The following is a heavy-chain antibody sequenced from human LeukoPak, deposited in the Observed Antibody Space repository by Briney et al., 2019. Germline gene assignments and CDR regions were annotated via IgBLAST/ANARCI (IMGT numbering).Heavy chain of an antibody. CDR2: IRSSSSYI. V-gene: IGHV3-21*01. CDR3: ARVIGGYGDY. J-gene: IGHJ4*02. CDR1: GFTFSSYS. Sequence: PGGSLRLSCAASGFTFSSYSMSWVRQAPGKGLEWVSSIRSSSSYIYYADSVKGRLTISRDNAKNSLYLQMNSLRAEDTAVYYCARVIGGYGDYWGQGTLVTVSS. D-gene: IGHD5-12*01.